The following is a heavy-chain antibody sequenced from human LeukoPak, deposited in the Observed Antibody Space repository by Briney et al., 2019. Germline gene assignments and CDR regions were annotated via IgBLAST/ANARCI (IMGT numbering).Heavy chain of an antibody. V-gene: IGHV4-39*07. CDR3: ARDCTNGICLGARRGFDY. CDR1: GGSISSSSYY. D-gene: IGHD2-8*01. Sequence: PSETLSLTCTVSGGSISSSSYYWGWIRQPPGKGLEWIGSIYYSGSTYYSPSLKSRVTISVDTSKNQFSLKLSSVTAADTAVYYCARDCTNGICLGARRGFDYWGQGTLVTVSS. J-gene: IGHJ4*02. CDR2: IYYSGST.